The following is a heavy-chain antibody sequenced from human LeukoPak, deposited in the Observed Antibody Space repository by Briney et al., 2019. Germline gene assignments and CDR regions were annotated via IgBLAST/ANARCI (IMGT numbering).Heavy chain of an antibody. Sequence: SETLSLTCTVSGGSISSGSYYWSWIRQPPGKGLEWIGSIYYSGSTYYNPSLKSRVTISVDTSKNQFSLKLSSVTAADTAVYYCARRADYGSGSYYNKNWFDPWGQGTLVTVSS. CDR2: IYYSGST. CDR3: ARRADYGSGSYYNKNWFDP. V-gene: IGHV4-39*01. CDR1: GGSISSGSYY. J-gene: IGHJ5*02. D-gene: IGHD3-10*01.